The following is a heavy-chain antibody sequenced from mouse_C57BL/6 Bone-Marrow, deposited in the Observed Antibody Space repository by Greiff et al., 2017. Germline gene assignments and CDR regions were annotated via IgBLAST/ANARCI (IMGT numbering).Heavy chain of an antibody. CDR2: INPSTGGT. CDR1: GYSFTGYY. CDR3: ARSSYYYGSSYKPWFAY. Sequence: EVKLQESGPELVKPGASVKISCKASGYSFTGYYMNWVKQSPEKSLEWIGEINPSTGGTTYNQKFKAKATLTVDKSSSTAYMQLKSLTSEDSAVYYCARSSYYYGSSYKPWFAYWGQGTLVTVSA. V-gene: IGHV1-42*01. D-gene: IGHD1-1*01. J-gene: IGHJ3*01.